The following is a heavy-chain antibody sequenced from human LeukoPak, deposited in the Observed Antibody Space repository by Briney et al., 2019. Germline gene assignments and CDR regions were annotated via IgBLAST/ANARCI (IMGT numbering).Heavy chain of an antibody. J-gene: IGHJ3*02. V-gene: IGHV1-18*01. CDR2: ISAYNGDT. CDR3: ARTRLTGDPYEAFDI. D-gene: IGHD7-27*01. CDR1: GYTFRNYG. Sequence: ASVKVSCKASGYTFRNYGITWVRQAPAQGLEWMGWISAYNGDTHYAQNLQGRVTMTTDTSTSTAYMELTSLEFDDTAVYYCARTRLTGDPYEAFDIWGQGTMVTVSS.